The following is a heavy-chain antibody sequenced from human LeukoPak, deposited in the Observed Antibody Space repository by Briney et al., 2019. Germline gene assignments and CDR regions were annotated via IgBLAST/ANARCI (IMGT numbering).Heavy chain of an antibody. CDR2: ISWNSGSI. CDR1: GFTFDDYA. J-gene: IGHJ6*03. D-gene: IGHD3-10*01. CDR3: ARGGGSGSYSYYYYMDV. Sequence: GGPLRLSCAASGFTFDDYAMHWVRQAPGKGLEWVSGISWNSGSIGYADSVKGRFTISRDNAKNSLYLQMNSLRAEDTAVYYCARGGGSGSYSYYYYMDVWGKGTTVTISS. V-gene: IGHV3-9*01.